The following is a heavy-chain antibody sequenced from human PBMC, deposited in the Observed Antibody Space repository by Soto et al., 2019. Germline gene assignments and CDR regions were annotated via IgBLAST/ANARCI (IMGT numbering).Heavy chain of an antibody. CDR3: ATLWFGEGNY. CDR2: IYYSGST. Sequence: QLQLQESGPGLVKPSETLSLTCTVSGGSISSSSYYWGWIRQPPGKGLEWIGSIYYSGSTYYNPSLKGRVTISVDTSKNQFSLTLSSVTAADTAVYYCATLWFGEGNYWGQGTLVTVSS. J-gene: IGHJ4*02. CDR1: GGSISSSSYY. V-gene: IGHV4-39*01. D-gene: IGHD3-10*01.